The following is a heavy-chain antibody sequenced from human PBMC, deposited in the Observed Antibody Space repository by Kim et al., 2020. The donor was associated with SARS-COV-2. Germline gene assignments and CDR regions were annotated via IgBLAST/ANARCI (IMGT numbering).Heavy chain of an antibody. V-gene: IGHV7-4-1*02. J-gene: IGHJ6*02. CDR3: ARLPQRYCSSTSCRYYYYGMDV. CDR2: INTNTGNP. Sequence: ASVKVSCKASGYTFTSYAMNWVRQAPGQGLEWMGWINTNTGNPTYAQGFTGRFVFSLDTSVSTAYLQISSLKAEDTAVYYCARLPQRYCSSTSCRYYYYGMDVWGQGTTVTVSS. CDR1: GYTFTSYA. D-gene: IGHD2-2*01.